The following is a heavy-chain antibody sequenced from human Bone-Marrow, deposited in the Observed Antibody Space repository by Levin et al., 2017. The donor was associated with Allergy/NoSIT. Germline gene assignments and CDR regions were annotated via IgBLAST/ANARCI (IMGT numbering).Heavy chain of an antibody. CDR2: ISYDGSNK. J-gene: IGHJ6*02. CDR1: GFTFSSYA. CDR3: ARGHYSSGRYYYGMDV. Sequence: GGSLRLSCAASGFTFSSYAMHWVRQAPGKGLEWVAVISYDGSNKYYADSVKGRFTISRDNSKNTLYLQMNSLRAEDTAVYYCARGHYSSGRYYYGMDVWGQGTTVTVSS. D-gene: IGHD6-19*01. V-gene: IGHV3-30-3*01.